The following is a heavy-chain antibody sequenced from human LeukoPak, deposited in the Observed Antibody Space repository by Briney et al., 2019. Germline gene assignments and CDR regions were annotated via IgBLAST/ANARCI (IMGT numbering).Heavy chain of an antibody. Sequence: ASVKVSCKASGYTFTSYGISWVRQAPGQGLEWMGWVNPGSGNTGYSQNLQGRVTITRNTSISTAYMELSSLRSEDTAVFFCARGDPYCTNTGCGTSFDYWGQGTLVTVSS. V-gene: IGHV1-8*03. D-gene: IGHD2-2*01. J-gene: IGHJ4*02. CDR1: GYTFTSYG. CDR2: VNPGSGNT. CDR3: ARGDPYCTNTGCGTSFDY.